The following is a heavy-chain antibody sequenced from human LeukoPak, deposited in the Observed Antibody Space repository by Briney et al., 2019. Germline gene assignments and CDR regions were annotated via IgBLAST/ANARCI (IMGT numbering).Heavy chain of an antibody. J-gene: IGHJ4*02. CDR2: IDSSGSYT. D-gene: IGHD2-15*01. CDR3: AKDDIVVVVAATIDY. CDR1: GFAFGNYA. Sequence: GGSLRLSCAASGFAFGNYAMGWVRQAPGKGLEWVSSIDSSGSYTPSADSVKGRFTISRDNSKNTLYLQMNSLRAEDTAVYYCAKDDIVVVVAATIDYWGQGTLVTVSS. V-gene: IGHV3-23*01.